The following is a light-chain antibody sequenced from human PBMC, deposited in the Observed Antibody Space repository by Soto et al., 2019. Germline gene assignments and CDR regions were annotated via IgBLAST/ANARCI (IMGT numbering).Light chain of an antibody. V-gene: IGLV2-14*01. Sequence: QSVLTQPASVSGSPGQSITISCTGTSSDVGGYNYVSWYQQHPGKAPKLMIYEVSNRPSGVSNRFSGSKSGNTASLTISGLQAEDEADYYCSSYKSSSLGVFGAGTKVTVL. CDR1: SSDVGGYNY. CDR2: EVS. J-gene: IGLJ1*01. CDR3: SSYKSSSLGV.